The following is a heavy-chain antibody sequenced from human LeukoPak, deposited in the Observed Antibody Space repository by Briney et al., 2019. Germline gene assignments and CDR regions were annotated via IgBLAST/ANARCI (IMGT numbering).Heavy chain of an antibody. D-gene: IGHD5-18*01. CDR1: DGSISGYY. Sequence: SETLSLTCSVSDGSISGYYWSWLRQPPGKGLEWIGYIYYSGSTSYNPSLKSRVTISVDTSKDQFSLKLNSVTAADTAVYYCASSGFSYGHYFDYWGQGALVSVSS. CDR3: ASSGFSYGHYFDY. J-gene: IGHJ4*02. CDR2: IYYSGST. V-gene: IGHV4-59*08.